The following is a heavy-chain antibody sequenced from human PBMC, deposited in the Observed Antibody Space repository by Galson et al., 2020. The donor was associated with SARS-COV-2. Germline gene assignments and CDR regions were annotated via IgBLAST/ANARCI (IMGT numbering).Heavy chain of an antibody. J-gene: IGHJ4*02. V-gene: IGHV4-30-4*01. CDR1: GGSISSVDYY. CDR3: ASVVDPSGYASGHDY. Sequence: ETSETLSLTCTVSGGSISSVDYYWSWIRQPPGEGLEWLGFTRYSGSTYYNPSLKSRLTISLDTSNNQFSVKLSSVTAADTAVYYCASVVDPSGYASGHDYWGQGTLVTVSS. CDR2: TRYSGST. D-gene: IGHD3-22*01.